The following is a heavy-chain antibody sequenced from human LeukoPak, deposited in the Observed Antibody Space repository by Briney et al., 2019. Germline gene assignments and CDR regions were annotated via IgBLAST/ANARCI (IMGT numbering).Heavy chain of an antibody. D-gene: IGHD3-10*01. CDR3: ARTDGSGSYMGYYFDY. CDR1: GGSFSGYY. CDR2: INHSGST. J-gene: IGHJ4*02. V-gene: IGHV4-34*01. Sequence: PSETLSLTCAVYGGSFSGYYWSWIRQPPGNGLEWIGEINHSGSTNYNPSLKSRVTISVDTSKNQFSLKLSSVTAADTAVYYCARTDGSGSYMGYYFDYWGQGTLVTVSS.